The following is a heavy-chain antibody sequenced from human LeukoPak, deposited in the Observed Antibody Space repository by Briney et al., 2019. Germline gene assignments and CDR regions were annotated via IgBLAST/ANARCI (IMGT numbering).Heavy chain of an antibody. J-gene: IGHJ4*02. D-gene: IGHD3-22*01. CDR3: ARRGYKWSSGYLYLGY. V-gene: IGHV1-58*01. Sequence: GTSVKVSCKASGFTFTSSAVQWVRQARGQRLEWIGWIVVGSGNTNYAQKFQERVTITRDMSTSTAYMELSSLRSEDTAVYYCARRGYKWSSGYLYLGYWGQGTLVTVSS. CDR2: IVVGSGNT. CDR1: GFTFTSSA.